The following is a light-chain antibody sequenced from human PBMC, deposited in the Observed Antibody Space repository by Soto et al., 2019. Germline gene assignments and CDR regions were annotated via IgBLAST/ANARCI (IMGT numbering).Light chain of an antibody. CDR3: CSYAGSSNV. CDR2: EVS. Sequence: QSVLTQPSSVSASPGQSITISCTGTSSDVGSYNLVSWYQQHPGKAPKLMIYEVSKWPSGVSNRFSGSKSGNTASLTISGLQAEDEADYYCCSYAGSSNVFGTGTKVTVL. CDR1: SSDVGSYNL. J-gene: IGLJ1*01. V-gene: IGLV2-23*02.